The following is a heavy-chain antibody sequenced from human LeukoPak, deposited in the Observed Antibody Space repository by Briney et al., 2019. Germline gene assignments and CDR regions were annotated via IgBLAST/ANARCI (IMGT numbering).Heavy chain of an antibody. Sequence: GGSLRPSCAASGFTFSDYYMSWIRQAPGKGLEWVSYISSSSSYTDYADSVKGRFTISRDNAKNSLNLQMNSLRAEDTAVYYCARDSGYSGYSDYWGQGTLVTVSS. CDR3: ARDSGYSGYSDY. CDR2: ISSSSSYT. J-gene: IGHJ4*02. CDR1: GFTFSDYY. V-gene: IGHV3-11*05. D-gene: IGHD5-12*01.